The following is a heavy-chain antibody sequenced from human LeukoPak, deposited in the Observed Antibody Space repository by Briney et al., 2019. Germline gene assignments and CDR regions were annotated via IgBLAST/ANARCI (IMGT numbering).Heavy chain of an antibody. CDR1: GFTFSNYA. Sequence: GGSLRLSCAASGFTFSNYAMTWVRQAPGKGLEWVSYISSSGSTKYYADSVKGRFTISRDNAKNSLYLQMNSLRAEDTAVYYCARVDGRYYYYYGMDVWGQGTTVTVSS. J-gene: IGHJ6*02. CDR3: ARVDGRYYYYYGMDV. V-gene: IGHV3-48*04. CDR2: ISSSGSTK. D-gene: IGHD1-26*01.